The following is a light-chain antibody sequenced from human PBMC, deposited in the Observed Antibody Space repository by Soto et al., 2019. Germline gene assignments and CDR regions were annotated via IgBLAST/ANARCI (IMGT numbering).Light chain of an antibody. V-gene: IGKV3-15*01. Sequence: EIVMTQSPATLSVSPGERATLSCRASQSVSSNLAWYQQKPGQAPRLLIYGASTRATGIPARFSGSGSGTEFTLTISRLEPEDFAVYYCQQYGSSPITFGQGTKVDI. CDR2: GAS. J-gene: IGKJ1*01. CDR1: QSVSSN. CDR3: QQYGSSPIT.